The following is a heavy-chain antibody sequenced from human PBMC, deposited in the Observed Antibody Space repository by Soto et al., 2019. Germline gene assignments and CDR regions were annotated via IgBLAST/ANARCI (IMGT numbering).Heavy chain of an antibody. Sequence: PGESLKISCKGSGYSFTSYWIGWVRQMPGKGLEWMGVIYPGDSDTRYSPSFQGQVTISADKSISTAYLQWSSLKASDTAMYYCARHNLTGYCSGGSCRYYYYYMDVWGKGTTVTVSS. V-gene: IGHV5-51*01. CDR2: IYPGDSDT. CDR3: ARHNLTGYCSGGSCRYYYYYMDV. J-gene: IGHJ6*03. CDR1: GYSFTSYW. D-gene: IGHD2-15*01.